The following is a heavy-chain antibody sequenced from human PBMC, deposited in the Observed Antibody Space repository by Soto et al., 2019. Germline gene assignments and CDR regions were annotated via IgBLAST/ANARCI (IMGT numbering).Heavy chain of an antibody. CDR3: ARASYYDSSGYQI. D-gene: IGHD3-22*01. CDR1: GGSISSGGYY. V-gene: IGHV4-31*03. CDR2: IYYSGST. J-gene: IGHJ4*02. Sequence: SETLSLTCTVSGGSISSGGYYWSWIRQHPGKGLEWIGYIYYSGSTYYNPSLKSRVTISVDTSKNQFSLKLSSVTAADTAVYYCARASYYDSSGYQIWGQGTLVTVSS.